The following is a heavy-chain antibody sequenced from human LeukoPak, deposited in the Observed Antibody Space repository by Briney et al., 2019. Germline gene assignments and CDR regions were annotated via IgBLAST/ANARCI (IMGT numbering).Heavy chain of an antibody. J-gene: IGHJ4*02. V-gene: IGHV1-2*02. CDR1: GYTFTGYY. CDR2: INPNSGGT. D-gene: IGHD2-2*01. CDR3: ARVMAFCSSTSCYSLDY. Sequence: ASVKVPCKASGYTFTGYYTHWVRQAPGQGLEWLGWINPNSGGTNYAQKFQGRVTMTRDTSISTAYMELSRLRSDDTAVYYCARVMAFCSSTSCYSLDYWGQGTLVTVSS.